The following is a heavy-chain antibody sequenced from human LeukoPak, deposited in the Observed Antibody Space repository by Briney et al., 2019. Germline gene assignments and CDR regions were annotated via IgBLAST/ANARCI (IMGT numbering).Heavy chain of an antibody. CDR3: ARDRRDVGNWNDPNWFDP. CDR2: INTNTGNP. V-gene: IGHV7-4-1*02. Sequence: ASVKVFCKASGYTFTSYAMNWVRQAPGQGLEWMGWINTNTGNPTYAQGFTGRFVFSLDTSVSTAYLQISSLKAEDTAVYYCARDRRDVGNWNDPNWFDPWGQGTLVTVSS. CDR1: GYTFTSYA. D-gene: IGHD1-1*01. J-gene: IGHJ5*02.